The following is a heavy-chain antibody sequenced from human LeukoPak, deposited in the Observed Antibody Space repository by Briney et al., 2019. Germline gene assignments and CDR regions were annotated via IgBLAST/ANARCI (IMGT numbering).Heavy chain of an antibody. J-gene: IGHJ4*02. D-gene: IGHD1-26*01. Sequence: GGSLRLSCSASGFTFSRYAMHWVRQAPGKGLEYGSGINDNGGRTHYGDSVKGRFSISRDNSKNTLHLQMTTLRAEDTALYYCVKDVAGSYAFDYWGQGILVTVAS. CDR2: INDNGGRT. CDR1: GFTFSRYA. V-gene: IGHV3-64D*09. CDR3: VKDVAGSYAFDY.